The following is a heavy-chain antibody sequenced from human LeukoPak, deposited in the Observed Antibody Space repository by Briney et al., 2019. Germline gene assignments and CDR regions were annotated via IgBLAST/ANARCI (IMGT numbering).Heavy chain of an antibody. D-gene: IGHD6-19*01. V-gene: IGHV3-11*01. CDR2: ISSSGSTI. J-gene: IGHJ4*02. Sequence: GGSLRLSCAASGFTFSDYYMSWIRQAPGMGLEWVSYISSSGSTIYYADSVKGRFTTSRDNAKNSLYLQMNSLRAEDTAVYYCARADGSGRYRYFDYWGQGTLVTVSS. CDR3: ARADGSGRYRYFDY. CDR1: GFTFSDYY.